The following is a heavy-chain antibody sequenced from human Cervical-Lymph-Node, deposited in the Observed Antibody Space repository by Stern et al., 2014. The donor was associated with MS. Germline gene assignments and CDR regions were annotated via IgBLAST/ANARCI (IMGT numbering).Heavy chain of an antibody. J-gene: IGHJ4*02. CDR3: ARKYYDILTGYYDY. CDR2: IDWDDDK. Sequence: ESGPALVKPTQTLTLTCTFSGFSLSTSGMCVSWIRQPPGKALEWLALIDWDDDKYYSTSLKTRLTISKDTSKNQVVLTMTNMDPVDTATYYCARKYYDILTGYYDYWGQGTLVTVSS. V-gene: IGHV2-70*01. CDR1: GFSLSTSGMC. D-gene: IGHD3-9*01.